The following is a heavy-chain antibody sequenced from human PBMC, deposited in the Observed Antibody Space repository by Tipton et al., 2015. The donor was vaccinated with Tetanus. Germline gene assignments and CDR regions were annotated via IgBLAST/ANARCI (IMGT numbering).Heavy chain of an antibody. Sequence: SLRLSCAASGFTFSTYAMHWVREAPGKGLEWVAVISDDGSNKYYADYVKGRFTISRDNSKNTLYLQMNSLRAEDTAVYYCTRVYCSGDGGVTCCFDYWGQGSLVTVSS. V-gene: IGHV3-30-3*01. CDR1: GFTFSTYA. D-gene: IGHD2-15*01. CDR2: ISDDGSNK. CDR3: TRVYCSGDGGVTCCFDY. J-gene: IGHJ4*02.